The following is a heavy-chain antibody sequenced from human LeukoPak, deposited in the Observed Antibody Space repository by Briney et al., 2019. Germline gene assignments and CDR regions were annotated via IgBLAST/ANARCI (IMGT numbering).Heavy chain of an antibody. D-gene: IGHD6-13*01. J-gene: IGHJ4*02. CDR2: IRGSGGST. CDR1: GFTFSSYA. Sequence: GGSLRLSCAASGFTFSSYAMSWVRQALGKGLEWVSGIRGSGGSTYYADSVKGRFTISRDNSKNTLYLQMSSLRAEDTAVYYCAKSPSSSWYYFDYWGQGTLVTVSS. CDR3: AKSPSSSWYYFDY. V-gene: IGHV3-23*01.